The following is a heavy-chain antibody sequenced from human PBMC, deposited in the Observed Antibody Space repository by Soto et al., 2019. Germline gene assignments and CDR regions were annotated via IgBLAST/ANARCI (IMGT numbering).Heavy chain of an antibody. CDR2: IIPILGIA. CDR1: GGTFSSYT. CDR3: AREYSGYGGSDY. V-gene: IGHV1-69*08. J-gene: IGHJ4*02. Sequence: QVQLVQSGAEVKKPGSSVKVSCKASGGTFSSYTISWVRQAPGQGLEWMGRIIPILGIANYAQKFQGRVTITADKSTGTAYMELSSLRSEDTAVYYCAREYSGYGGSDYWGQGTLVTVSS. D-gene: IGHD5-12*01.